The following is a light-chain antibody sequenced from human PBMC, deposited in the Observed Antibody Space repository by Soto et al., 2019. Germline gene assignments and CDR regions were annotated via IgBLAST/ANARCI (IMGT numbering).Light chain of an antibody. V-gene: IGKV1-33*01. J-gene: IGKJ4*01. CDR2: DAS. CDR3: QQYDNFPPPLT. CDR1: QDISNC. Sequence: DIQMTQSPSSLSASVRDRVTFTCQPSQDISNCLSWCQQRPGKAPKVLIYDASNLQRGVPSGFRAGSSGTGFTFPTSSPHPENIATRLIQQYDNFPPPLTFGGGTKVASK.